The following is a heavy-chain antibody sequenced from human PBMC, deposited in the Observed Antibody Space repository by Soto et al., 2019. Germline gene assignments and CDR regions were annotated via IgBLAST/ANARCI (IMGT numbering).Heavy chain of an antibody. CDR3: TTARHCSSDACPAAE. Sequence: EVQLLESGGGLVQPGGSLRLSCAASGFPFSATGILWVRQPPGGGLEWVSAIGPNPTNTKYTDSVKGRFTIPRDNSKSTVFLQMTNLRAEDTALYYCTTARHCSSDACPAAEWGQGTLITVSS. V-gene: IGHV3-23*05. J-gene: IGHJ4*02. D-gene: IGHD2-2*01. CDR2: IGPNPTNT. CDR1: GFPFSATG.